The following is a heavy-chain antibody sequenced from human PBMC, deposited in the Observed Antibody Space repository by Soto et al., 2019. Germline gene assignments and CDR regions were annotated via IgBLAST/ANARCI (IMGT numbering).Heavy chain of an antibody. J-gene: IGHJ6*02. CDR3: ARGGSSSDNGMDV. CDR1: GFSFSTYS. D-gene: IGHD6-6*01. Sequence: EVQLVESGGGLIKPGGSLRLSCAASGFSFSTYSMNWVRQAPGKGLEWVSYISSRSYTIYYVDSVKGRFTISRDNAKNSLYLQMNSLRDEYTAVYYCARGGSSSDNGMDVWGQGTTVTVSS. V-gene: IGHV3-48*02. CDR2: ISSRSYTI.